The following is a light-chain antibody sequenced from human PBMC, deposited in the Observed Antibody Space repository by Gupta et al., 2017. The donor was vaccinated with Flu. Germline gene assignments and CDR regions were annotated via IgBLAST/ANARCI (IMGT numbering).Light chain of an antibody. J-gene: IGLJ3*02. CDR2: DVV. CDR1: TTDVGKYDF. CDR3: SSFRTTGTLV. Sequence: QSALTQPASVSGSPGQSITIPCTGTTTDVGKYDFVSWYQQHPGKAPKVIIYDVVNRPSDISNRFSGSKSGNAASLTISGLRTEDEADYYCSSFRTTGTLVFGGGTKLTVL. V-gene: IGLV2-14*03.